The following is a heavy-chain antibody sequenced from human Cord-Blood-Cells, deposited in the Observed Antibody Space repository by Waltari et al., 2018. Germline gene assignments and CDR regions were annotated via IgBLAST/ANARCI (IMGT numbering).Heavy chain of an antibody. Sequence: QVQLVQSGAEVKKPGASVKVSYKASGYTFTGYYMHWVRQAPGQGLEWMGWINPNSGGTNYAQKFQGWVTMTRDTSISTAYMELSRLRSDDTAVYCCAGGFWGSAESYFDYWGQGTLVTVSS. CDR2: INPNSGGT. CDR1: GYTFTGYY. D-gene: IGHD3-16*01. J-gene: IGHJ4*02. CDR3: AGGFWGSAESYFDY. V-gene: IGHV1-2*04.